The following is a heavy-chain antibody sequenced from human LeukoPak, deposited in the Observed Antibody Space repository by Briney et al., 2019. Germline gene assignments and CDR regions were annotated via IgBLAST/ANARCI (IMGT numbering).Heavy chain of an antibody. J-gene: IGHJ4*02. CDR1: GGSISSGNYY. V-gene: IGHV4-61*02. D-gene: IGHD3-22*01. Sequence: SQILSLTCTVSGGSISSGNYYWNWIRQPAGKGLEWIGRIYTSGSTNYNPSLESRVTISVDTSKNQFSLELNSVTAADTAVYYCAREGQYDRSGYGEHWGQGTLVTVSS. CDR2: IYTSGST. CDR3: AREGQYDRSGYGEH.